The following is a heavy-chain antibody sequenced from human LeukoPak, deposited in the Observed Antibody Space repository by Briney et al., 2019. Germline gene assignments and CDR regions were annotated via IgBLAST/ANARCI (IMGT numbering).Heavy chain of an antibody. CDR2: LYYSGST. D-gene: IGHD2-2*01. Sequence: SETLSLTCTVSGGSISSSTYSWGWIRQPPGKGLEWIGSLYYSGSTYNNPSLKSRVTISVDTSKNQFSLKLSSVTAADTAVYYCARLQSVPAAGGWWFDPWGQGTLVTVSS. J-gene: IGHJ5*02. CDR1: GGSISSSTYS. V-gene: IGHV4-39*01. CDR3: ARLQSVPAAGGWWFDP.